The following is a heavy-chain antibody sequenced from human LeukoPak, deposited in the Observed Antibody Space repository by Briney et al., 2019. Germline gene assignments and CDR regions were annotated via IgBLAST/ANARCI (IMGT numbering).Heavy chain of an antibody. CDR3: ARSMVRGVIPPLYD. Sequence: GGSLRLSCAASGFTVRSNYMIWVRQAPGRGLEWVSVIYSDAYTYYADSVKGRFSISRDNSKNTLYLQMNSLRAEDTAVYYCARSMVRGVIPPLYDWGQGTLVTVSS. D-gene: IGHD3-10*01. CDR2: IYSDAYT. CDR1: GFTVRSNY. J-gene: IGHJ4*02. V-gene: IGHV3-66*01.